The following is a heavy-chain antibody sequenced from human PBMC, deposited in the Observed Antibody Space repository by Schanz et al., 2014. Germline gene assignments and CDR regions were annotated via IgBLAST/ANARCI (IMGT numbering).Heavy chain of an antibody. CDR2: FYNPGST. Sequence: QVQLQESGPGLVKPSEILSLTCTVSGDSVNSNYWNWIRQSPGRGLEWIGHFYNPGSTNYNPSLKSQATISIDTPTNQVSLNLTFVTAADTAVYFCARNKYTSGWYYFDYWGQGVLVTVSS. CDR3: ARNKYTSGWYYFDY. D-gene: IGHD6-19*01. J-gene: IGHJ4*02. V-gene: IGHV4-59*08. CDR1: GDSVNSNY.